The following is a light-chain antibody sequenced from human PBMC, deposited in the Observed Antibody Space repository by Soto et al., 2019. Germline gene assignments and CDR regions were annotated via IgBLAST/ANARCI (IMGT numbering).Light chain of an antibody. CDR1: QSVGST. Sequence: EIVMTQSPATLSVSPGERATLSCRASQSVGSTLAWYQQKPGQAPRLLIYGASTRATSISARFSGSGSATDFTHTISSLQSEDFAVYYCQQYNQWPITFGQGTRLEIK. CDR2: GAS. CDR3: QQYNQWPIT. V-gene: IGKV3-15*01. J-gene: IGKJ5*01.